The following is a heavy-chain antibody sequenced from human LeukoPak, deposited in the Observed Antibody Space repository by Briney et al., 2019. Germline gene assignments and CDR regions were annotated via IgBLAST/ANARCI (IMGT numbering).Heavy chain of an antibody. J-gene: IGHJ4*02. CDR1: GGTIRSYY. D-gene: IGHD1-26*01. V-gene: IGHV4-59*01. CDR2: IYYSGST. Sequence: SETLSLTCIVSGGTIRSYYWSWIRQPPGKGLEWIANIYYSGSTSYNPSLKSRVTISVDTSKNQFSLKLSSVTAADTAIYYCATKGTGTYSPFDSWGQGTLVPVSS. CDR3: ATKGTGTYSPFDS.